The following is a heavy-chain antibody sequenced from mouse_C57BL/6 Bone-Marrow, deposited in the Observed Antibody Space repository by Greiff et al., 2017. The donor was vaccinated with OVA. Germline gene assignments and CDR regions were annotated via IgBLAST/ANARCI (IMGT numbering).Heavy chain of an antibody. CDR3: ARRKVLRCYAMDY. Sequence: QVQLQQPGAELVKPGASVKMSCKASGYTFTSYWITWVKQRPGQGLEWIGDIYPGSGSTNYNEKFKSKATLTVDTSSSTAYMQLSSLTSEDSAVYDCARRKVLRCYAMDYWGQGTSVTVSS. V-gene: IGHV1-55*01. CDR1: GYTFTSYW. CDR2: IYPGSGST. D-gene: IGHD1-1*01. J-gene: IGHJ4*01.